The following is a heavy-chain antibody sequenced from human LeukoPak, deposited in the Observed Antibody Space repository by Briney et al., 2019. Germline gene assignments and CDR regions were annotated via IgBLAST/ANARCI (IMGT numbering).Heavy chain of an antibody. CDR2: INHSGST. D-gene: IGHD1-20*01. J-gene: IGHJ4*02. V-gene: IGHV4-34*01. Sequence: SETLSLTCAVYGGSFSGYYWSWIRQSPGKGLEWIGEINHSGSTNYNPSLKSRVTISVDTSKNQFSLKLSSVTAADTAVYYCARDRLYNWNDGFDYWGQGTLVTVSS. CDR3: ARDRLYNWNDGFDY. CDR1: GGSFSGYY.